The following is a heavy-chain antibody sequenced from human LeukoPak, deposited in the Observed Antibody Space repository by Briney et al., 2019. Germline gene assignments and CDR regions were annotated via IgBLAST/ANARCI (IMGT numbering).Heavy chain of an antibody. CDR1: ADSFNNYA. CDR2: SIPLFGTV. J-gene: IGHJ6*03. V-gene: IGHV1-69*05. CDR3: ARGGRPLGYFYMDV. Sequence: SVKVSCTASADSFNNYAFNWVRQAPGQGPEWMGGSIPLFGTVKAAQKFQGRFTITTDESTSTAYMELSSLTSEDTAVYYCARGGRPLGYFYMDVWGKGTTVTVSS.